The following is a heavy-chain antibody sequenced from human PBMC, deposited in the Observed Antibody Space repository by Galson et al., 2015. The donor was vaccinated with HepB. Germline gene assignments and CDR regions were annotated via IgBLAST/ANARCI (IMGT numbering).Heavy chain of an antibody. D-gene: IGHD3-10*01. CDR1: GYTFTSYY. CDR2: INPSGGST. Sequence: SVKVSCKASGYTFTSYYMHWVRQAPGQGLEWMGIINPSGGSTSYAQKFQGRVTMTRDTSTSTVYMELSSLRSEDTAVYYCARANPGSGDDYYGMDVWGQGTTVTVSS. CDR3: ARANPGSGDDYYGMDV. J-gene: IGHJ6*02. V-gene: IGHV1-46*01.